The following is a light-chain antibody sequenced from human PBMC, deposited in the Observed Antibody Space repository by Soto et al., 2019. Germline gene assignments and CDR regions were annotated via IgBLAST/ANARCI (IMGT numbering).Light chain of an antibody. V-gene: IGKV3D-20*01. Sequence: EIVLTQSPATLSLSPGERATLSFGASQSVSNNYLAWYQQKPGRAPRLVIYDASNRATGIPDRFSGSGSGTDFTLTISRLEPEDFAVYFCQQYGSSRTFGQGTKVDIK. CDR3: QQYGSSRT. J-gene: IGKJ1*01. CDR2: DAS. CDR1: QSVSNNY.